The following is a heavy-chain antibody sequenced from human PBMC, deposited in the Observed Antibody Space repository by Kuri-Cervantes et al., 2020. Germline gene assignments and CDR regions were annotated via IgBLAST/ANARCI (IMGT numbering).Heavy chain of an antibody. CDR1: GFTFSSYA. J-gene: IGHJ5*02. D-gene: IGHD3-10*01. Sequence: GESLKISCAAPGFTFSSYAMSWVRQAPGKGLEWVSAISGSGGSTYYADSVKGRFTISRGNSKNTLYLQMNSLRVEDTAVYYCARDLWFGEFRWFDPWGQGTLVTVSS. V-gene: IGHV3-23*01. CDR2: ISGSGGST. CDR3: ARDLWFGEFRWFDP.